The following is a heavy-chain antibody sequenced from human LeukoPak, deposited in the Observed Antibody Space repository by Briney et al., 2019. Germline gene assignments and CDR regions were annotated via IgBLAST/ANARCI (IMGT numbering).Heavy chain of an antibody. CDR1: GGTFSSYA. Sequence: ASVKVSCKASGGTFSSYAISWVRQAPGQGLEWMGRIIPILGIANYAQKFQGRVTITADKSTSTAYMELSSLRSEDTAVYYCARAPTGAYCGGDCYPPYNWFDPWGQGTLVTVSS. J-gene: IGHJ5*02. CDR3: ARAPTGAYCGGDCYPPYNWFDP. CDR2: IIPILGIA. V-gene: IGHV1-69*04. D-gene: IGHD2-21*02.